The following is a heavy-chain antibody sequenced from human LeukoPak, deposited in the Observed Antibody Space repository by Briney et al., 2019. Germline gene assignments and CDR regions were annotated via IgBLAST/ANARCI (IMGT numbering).Heavy chain of an antibody. Sequence: GGSLILSCAASGFIFSSYGMHWVRQAPGKGLEWVAFIRYDGSKKYYADSVKGRFTISRDNSKKTLYLQVNSLRAEDTAVYYCAKSQRGYYPRRTYYYYMDVWGKGTTVTVSS. CDR1: GFIFSSYG. V-gene: IGHV3-30*02. D-gene: IGHD1-26*01. CDR2: IRYDGSKK. CDR3: AKSQRGYYPRRTYYYYMDV. J-gene: IGHJ6*03.